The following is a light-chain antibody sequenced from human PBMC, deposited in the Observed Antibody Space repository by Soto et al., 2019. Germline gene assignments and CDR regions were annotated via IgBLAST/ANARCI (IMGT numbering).Light chain of an antibody. CDR2: KAP. CDR1: ENIGPW. CDR3: QHPPGYSEA. V-gene: IGKV1-5*03. Sequence: MTESTTSLYAPGGGREASTCRASENIGPWVAWYQQKPGKAPKLLIYKAPTLKSGVPSRFSGSGSGTEFNLNSRSPQPAGFATYPCQHPPGYSEAFGQGTKVDIK. J-gene: IGKJ1*01.